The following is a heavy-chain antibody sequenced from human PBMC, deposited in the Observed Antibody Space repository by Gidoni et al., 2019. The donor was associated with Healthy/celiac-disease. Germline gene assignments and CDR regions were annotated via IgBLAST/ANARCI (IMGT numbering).Heavy chain of an antibody. V-gene: IGHV4-34*01. CDR2: INPSGST. CDR3: ATDILTGYYSGDDAFDI. D-gene: IGHD3-9*01. Sequence: QVQLQQWGAGLLKPSETLSLTCAVYGGSFSGYYWSWIRQPPGKGLEWIGEINPSGSTNYNPSLKSRVTISVDTSKNQFSLKLSSVTAADTAVYYCATDILTGYYSGDDAFDIWGQGTMVTVSS. J-gene: IGHJ3*02. CDR1: GGSFSGYY.